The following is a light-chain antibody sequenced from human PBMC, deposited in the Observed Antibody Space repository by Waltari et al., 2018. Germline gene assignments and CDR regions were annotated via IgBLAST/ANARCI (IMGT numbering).Light chain of an antibody. CDR1: QGLLHSNGNTY. CDR2: KIS. J-gene: IGKJ1*01. Sequence: DIVMTQTPLSSPVTLGQAASISCRSSQGLLHSNGNTYLSWLHQRPGQPPRLLMYKISNRVSGVPDRFSGSGTGTDFTLRISRVEAEDVGVYYCMQATQFPRTFGQGTKVEIK. CDR3: MQATQFPRT. V-gene: IGKV2-24*01.